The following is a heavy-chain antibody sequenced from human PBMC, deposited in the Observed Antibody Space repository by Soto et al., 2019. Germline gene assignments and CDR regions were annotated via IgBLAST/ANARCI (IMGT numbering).Heavy chain of an antibody. CDR3: ARDQNAKGNAFDI. Sequence: EVQLVESGGGLVKPGGSLRLSCAASGFTFSSYSMNWVRQAPGKGLEWVSSISSSSSYIYYADSVKGRFTISRDNAKNSLYLQMNSLRAEDTAVYYCARDQNAKGNAFDIWGQGTMVTVSS. J-gene: IGHJ3*02. CDR2: ISSSSSYI. V-gene: IGHV3-21*01. CDR1: GFTFSSYS.